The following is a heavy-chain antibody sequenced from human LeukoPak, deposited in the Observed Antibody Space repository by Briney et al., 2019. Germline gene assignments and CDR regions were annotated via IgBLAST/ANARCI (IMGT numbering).Heavy chain of an antibody. V-gene: IGHV3-7*01. CDR1: GFTFSDFW. CDR2: INQDGSAK. Sequence: GGSLRLSCAASGFTFSDFWMSWFRRAPGRGLEGGANINQDGSAKYYVDSLKGRFTISRDNAKNSLYLQVNSLRAEDTAVYYCARDKIVGPTLLDYWGQGTLVTVSS. J-gene: IGHJ4*02. CDR3: ARDKIVGPTLLDY. D-gene: IGHD1-26*01.